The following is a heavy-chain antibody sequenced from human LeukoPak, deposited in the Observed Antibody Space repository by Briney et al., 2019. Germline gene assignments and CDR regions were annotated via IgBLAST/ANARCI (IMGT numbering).Heavy chain of an antibody. J-gene: IGHJ4*02. CDR3: ARDRGTTGYYYLDS. Sequence: PSETLSLTCGVSGGPITEYYLSWIRQPPGKGLEWIGYIYHTGSTNYSPSLKSRVTMSVVASRNQFSLKLVSVTAADTAVYYCARDRGTTGYYYLDSWGQGILVTVSS. V-gene: IGHV4-59*01. D-gene: IGHD1-26*01. CDR2: IYHTGST. CDR1: GGPITEYY.